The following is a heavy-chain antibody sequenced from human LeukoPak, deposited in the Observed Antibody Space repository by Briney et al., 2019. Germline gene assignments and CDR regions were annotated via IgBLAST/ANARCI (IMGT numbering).Heavy chain of an antibody. CDR2: ISYDGSNK. Sequence: GGSLRLSCAASGFTFSSYSMHWVRQAPGKGLVWVAVISYDGSNKYYADSVKGRFTISRDNSKNTLYLQMNSLRAEDTAVYFCSGDPGDYWGQGTLVTVSS. V-gene: IGHV3-30*03. J-gene: IGHJ4*02. CDR1: GFTFSSYS. CDR3: SGDPGDY. D-gene: IGHD3-10*01.